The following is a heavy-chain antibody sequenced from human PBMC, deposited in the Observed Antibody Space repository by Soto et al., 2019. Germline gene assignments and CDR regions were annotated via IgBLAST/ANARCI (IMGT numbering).Heavy chain of an antibody. J-gene: IGHJ6*02. CDR1: GGTFSDYA. D-gene: IGHD3-16*01. V-gene: IGHV1-69*06. Sequence: QVQLVQSGAEVKKPGSSVKVSCKTSGGTFSDYAITWVRQAPGQGLEWMGGIIPTFATPDYAQKFQGRVTITADKSTSTVYMELDSLRSEDTAVYYCARDLGYDYIWGSSDPPPSTLGGMGVWGQGTTVTVSS. CDR3: ARDLGYDYIWGSSDPPPSTLGGMGV. CDR2: IIPTFATP.